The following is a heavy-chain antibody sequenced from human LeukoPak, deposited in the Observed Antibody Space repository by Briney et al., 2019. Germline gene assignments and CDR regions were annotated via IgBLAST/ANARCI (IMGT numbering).Heavy chain of an antibody. D-gene: IGHD2-2*01. CDR3: AVPVGQGYCDNSSCSSMDV. J-gene: IGHJ6*02. CDR2: MNPNTGNT. Sequence: ASVKVSCKTSGYTLTTYDINWVRQATGQGLEWMGWMNPNTGNTGFAQKFLGRVSMTRDTSITTAYLEVRNLTSEDTAAYFCAVPVGQGYCDNSSCSSMDVWGPGTTIIVS. V-gene: IGHV1-8*01. CDR1: GYTLTTYD.